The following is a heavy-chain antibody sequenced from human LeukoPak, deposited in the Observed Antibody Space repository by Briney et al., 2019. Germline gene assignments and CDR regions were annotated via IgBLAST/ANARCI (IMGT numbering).Heavy chain of an antibody. CDR1: GGSISSSSYY. V-gene: IGHV4-39*07. CDR2: IYYSGST. D-gene: IGHD2-8*01. CDR3: ARDKPPGLIDY. Sequence: SETLSLTCTVSGGSISSSSYYWGWLRQPPGKGLEWIGSIYYSGSTYYNPSRKRRVTISVDPSKNQFSLKLSSVTAADTAVYYCARDKPPGLIDYWGQGTLVTVSS. J-gene: IGHJ4*02.